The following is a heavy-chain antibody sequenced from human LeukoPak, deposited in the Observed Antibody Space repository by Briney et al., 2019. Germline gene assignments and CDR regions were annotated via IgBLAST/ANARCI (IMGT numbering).Heavy chain of an antibody. D-gene: IGHD3-16*02. J-gene: IGHJ4*02. Sequence: PSQTLSLTCTVSGGSISSGDYYWSWIRQPPGKGLEWIGYIYYSGSTYYNPSLKSRVTISVDTSKNQFSLKLSSVTAADTAVYYCARNGGGGYRLKRDYYFDYWGQGTLVTVSS. CDR1: GGSISSGDYY. CDR2: IYYSGST. V-gene: IGHV4-30-4*08. CDR3: ARNGGGGYRLKRDYYFDY.